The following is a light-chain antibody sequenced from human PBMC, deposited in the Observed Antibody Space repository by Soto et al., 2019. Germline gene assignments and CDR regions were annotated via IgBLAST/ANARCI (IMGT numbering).Light chain of an antibody. CDR3: CSFAGSYV. Sequence: QSALTQPASVSGSPGRSITISCTGTSSDVGNYNLVSWYQQHPGKAPKLMIYEGSKRPSGVSNRFSGSKSGNTASLTISGLQAEDEADYYCCSFAGSYVFGTGTKVTVL. CDR1: SSDVGNYNL. V-gene: IGLV2-23*01. J-gene: IGLJ1*01. CDR2: EGS.